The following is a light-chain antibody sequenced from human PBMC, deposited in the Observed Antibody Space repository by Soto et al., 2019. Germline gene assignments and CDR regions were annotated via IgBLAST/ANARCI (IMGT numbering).Light chain of an antibody. V-gene: IGKV1-5*01. CDR2: GAS. CDR1: QIISTW. CDR3: QQYNSYSLT. J-gene: IGKJ4*01. Sequence: DIQMTQSPSTLSASVGDRVTITCRASQIISTWLAWYQQKPGKTPKVLIYGASSLESGVPSRFSGSGSGTVFSPTSSSLQPDDFATYYCQQYNSYSLTVGGGTKVDTK.